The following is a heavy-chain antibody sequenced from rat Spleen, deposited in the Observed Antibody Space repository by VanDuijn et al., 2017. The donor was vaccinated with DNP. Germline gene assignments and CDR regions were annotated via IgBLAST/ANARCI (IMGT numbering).Heavy chain of an antibody. J-gene: IGHJ2*01. CDR3: VREKFGVDY. V-gene: IGHV4-2*01. CDR2: IDKDSSPK. D-gene: IGHD4-3*01. Sequence: EVKLVESGGGLVQPGRSLKLSCAASGFNFNDYWMGWVRPAPGKGLEWIGEIDKDSSPKKYNPSLKDKFTISRDNAQNTLYLQMSKLGSEDTAIYFCVREKFGVDYWGQGVMVTVSS. CDR1: GFNFNDYW.